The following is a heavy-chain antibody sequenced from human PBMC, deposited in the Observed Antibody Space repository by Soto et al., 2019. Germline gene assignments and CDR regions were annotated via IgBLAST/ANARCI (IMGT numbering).Heavy chain of an antibody. CDR3: ARDGVATFDFDY. Sequence: PSDTLSLTCTVSGGSISSGDYYWSWIRQPPGKGLEWIGYIYYSGSTYYNPSLKSRVTISVDTSKNQFSLKLSSVTAADTAVYYCARDGVATFDFDYWGQGTLVTVSS. V-gene: IGHV4-30-4*02. J-gene: IGHJ4*02. CDR1: GGSISSGDYY. CDR2: IYYSGST. D-gene: IGHD5-12*01.